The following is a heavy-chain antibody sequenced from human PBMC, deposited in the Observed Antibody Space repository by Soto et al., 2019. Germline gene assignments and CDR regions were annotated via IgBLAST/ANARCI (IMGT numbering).Heavy chain of an antibody. D-gene: IGHD3-3*01. Sequence: GGSLRLSCAASGFTFSSYAMSWVRQAPGKGLEWVSAISGSGGSTYYADSVKGRFTISRDNSKNTLYLQMNSLRAEDTAVYYCAKDSSLWADFWSGYRAYWFDPWGQGTLVTVSS. CDR3: AKDSSLWADFWSGYRAYWFDP. J-gene: IGHJ5*02. CDR1: GFTFSSYA. CDR2: ISGSGGST. V-gene: IGHV3-23*01.